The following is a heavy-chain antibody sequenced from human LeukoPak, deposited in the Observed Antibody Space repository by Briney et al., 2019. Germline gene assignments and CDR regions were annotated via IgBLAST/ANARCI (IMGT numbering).Heavy chain of an antibody. Sequence: ASVKVSCKTSGYTFTSYYIHWVRQAPGQGLECMGLINPNGGATSYTQKFQGRVTMTRDTSTSTVYMDLSSLRSEDTAVYYCARVMVAWFGDKAFDYWGQGTLVTVSS. CDR2: INPNGGAT. J-gene: IGHJ4*02. D-gene: IGHD3-10*01. CDR1: GYTFTSYY. CDR3: ARVMVAWFGDKAFDY. V-gene: IGHV1-46*01.